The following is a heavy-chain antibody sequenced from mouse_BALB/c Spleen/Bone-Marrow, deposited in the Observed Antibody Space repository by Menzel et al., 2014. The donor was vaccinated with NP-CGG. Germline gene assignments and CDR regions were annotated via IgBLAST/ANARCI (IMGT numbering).Heavy chain of an antibody. CDR3: VRHSYHDNSLDY. Sequence: EVHLVESGGGLVQPKGSLKLSCAASGFTFNIYAMNWVRQAPGKGLEWVARIRSKSKNYATYYAGSVKDRFTISRDDSQSMLHLQVNSLKTEDTAMYYCVRHSYHDNSLDYWGQGISVIVSS. CDR1: GFTFNIYA. V-gene: IGHV10-1*02. J-gene: IGHJ4*01. CDR2: IRSKSKNYAT. D-gene: IGHD2-12*01.